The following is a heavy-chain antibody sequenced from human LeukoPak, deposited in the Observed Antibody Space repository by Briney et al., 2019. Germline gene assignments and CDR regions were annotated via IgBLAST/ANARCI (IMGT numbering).Heavy chain of an antibody. V-gene: IGHV3-21*01. CDR2: ISTSSSYI. D-gene: IGHD1-20*01. CDR1: GFNLRAFN. Sequence: GGSLRLSCAASGFNLRAFNMIWLPQAPGKGLEWVSSISTSSSYIYYADSVKGRFTISRDNAENSLYLQMHSLRVEDTALYYCARDDNWNDKPFDFWGQGTLVTVSS. CDR3: ARDDNWNDKPFDF. J-gene: IGHJ4*02.